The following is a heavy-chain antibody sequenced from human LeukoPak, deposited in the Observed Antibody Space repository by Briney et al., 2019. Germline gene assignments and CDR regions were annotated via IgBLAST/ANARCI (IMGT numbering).Heavy chain of an antibody. CDR1: GYTFTGYY. D-gene: IGHD6-6*01. J-gene: IGHJ4*02. V-gene: IGHV1-2*02. Sequence: ASVKVSCKASGYTFTGYYMHWVRQAPGQGLEWMGWINPNSGGTNYAQKFRGRVTMTRDTSISTAYMELSRLRSDDTAVYYCARERTSIAARILGYWGQGTLVTVSS. CDR3: ARERTSIAARILGY. CDR2: INPNSGGT.